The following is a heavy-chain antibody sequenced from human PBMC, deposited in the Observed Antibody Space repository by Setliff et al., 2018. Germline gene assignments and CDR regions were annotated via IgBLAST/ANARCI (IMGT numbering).Heavy chain of an antibody. CDR1: GYSISSGYY. V-gene: IGHV4-38-2*01. J-gene: IGHJ4*02. Sequence: PSETLSLTCAVSGYSISSGYYWDWIRQPPGKGLEWIASIYYSASTSYNPSLKSRVTISVDTSKNQFSLKLSSVTAADTAVYYCARNDRPWRYYFDYWGQGTLVTVSS. CDR3: ARNDRPWRYYFDY. CDR2: IYYSAST. D-gene: IGHD3-9*01.